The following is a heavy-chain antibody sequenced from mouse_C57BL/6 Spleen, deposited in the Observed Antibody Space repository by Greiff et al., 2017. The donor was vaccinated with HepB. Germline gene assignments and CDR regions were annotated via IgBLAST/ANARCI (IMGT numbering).Heavy chain of an antibody. V-gene: IGHV1-50*01. CDR3: ARLYSNYFAWFAY. CDR1: GYTFTSYW. D-gene: IGHD2-5*01. J-gene: IGHJ3*01. Sequence: VQLQQPGAELVKPGASVKLSCKASGYTFTSYWMQWVKQRPGQGLEWIGEIDPSDSYTNYNQKFKGKATLTVDTSSSTAYMQLSSLTSEDSAVYYCARLYSNYFAWFAYWGQGTLVTVSA. CDR2: IDPSDSYT.